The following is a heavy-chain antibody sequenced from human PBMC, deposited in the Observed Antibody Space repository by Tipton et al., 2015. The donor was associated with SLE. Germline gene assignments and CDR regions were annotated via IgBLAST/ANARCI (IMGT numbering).Heavy chain of an antibody. V-gene: IGHV1-69*13. J-gene: IGHJ4*01. CDR3: AKERSMDPGGYDY. Sequence: QLVQSGAEVKKPGSSVKVSCKASGGTFSTDAMSWVRQAPGQGLEWMGRIIPMFGTAHYAQKFQDRVSITADESTSTAYMELSSLISEDTAVYYCAKERSMDPGGYDYWGHGTLVTVSS. D-gene: IGHD2/OR15-2a*01. CDR2: IIPMFGTA. CDR1: GGTFSTDA.